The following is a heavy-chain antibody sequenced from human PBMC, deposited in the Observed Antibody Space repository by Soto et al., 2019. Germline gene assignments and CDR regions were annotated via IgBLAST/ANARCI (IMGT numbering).Heavy chain of an antibody. Sequence: QVQLQESGPGLVKPSETLSLTCTVSGASISSYFWSWIRLSPGTGLEWLGYTYYSGSTNYNPSLKSRVTISVDPSKNQFSLKLTSVTTADTAVYYCARGSYGDSYWGQGTLVTVSS. D-gene: IGHD4-17*01. CDR2: TYYSGST. J-gene: IGHJ4*02. CDR3: ARGSYGDSY. CDR1: GASISSYF. V-gene: IGHV4-59*01.